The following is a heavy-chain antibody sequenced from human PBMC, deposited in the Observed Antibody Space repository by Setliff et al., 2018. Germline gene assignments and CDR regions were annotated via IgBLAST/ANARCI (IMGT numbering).Heavy chain of an antibody. V-gene: IGHV4-59*12. CDR1: GVSISSYY. D-gene: IGHD1-7*01. CDR2: IQKSGST. J-gene: IGHJ6*02. CDR3: ARDPGTTSPLFGGLDV. Sequence: PSETLSLTCNVSGVSISSYYWSWIRQPPGKGLESIGYIQKSGSTNYNTSLRSRVSISVDTSKKSLFPQMDSLRAEDTAVYFCARDPGTTSPLFGGLDVWGQGTTVTVSS.